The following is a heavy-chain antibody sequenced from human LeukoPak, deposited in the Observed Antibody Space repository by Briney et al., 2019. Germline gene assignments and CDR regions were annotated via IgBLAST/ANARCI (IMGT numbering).Heavy chain of an antibody. D-gene: IGHD2/OR15-2a*01. CDR3: ATDLRGRGPNPLSSRIDY. J-gene: IGHJ4*02. V-gene: IGHV3-15*01. Sequence: GGSLRLSCAASGFTFSYAWMTWVRQAPGTGLEWVGRIKCKTDGGTTDYAAPVKGRFTISRDDSKNTLYLQMSSLKSDDTAVYYCATDLRGRGPNPLSSRIDYWGQGTLVTASS. CDR2: IKCKTDGGTT. CDR1: GFTFSYAW.